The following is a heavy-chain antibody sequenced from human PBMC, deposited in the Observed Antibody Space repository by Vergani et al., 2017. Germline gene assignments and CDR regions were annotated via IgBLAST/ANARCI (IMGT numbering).Heavy chain of an antibody. CDR2: IYYSGST. V-gene: IGHV4-30-4*01. Sequence: QVQLQESGPGLVKPSQTLSLTCTVSGGSISSGDYYWSWIRQPPGKGLEWIGYIYYSGSTYYNPSLKSRVTISVDTSKNQFSLKLSSVTAADTAVYYCARDPYYDFWSGYYIDYWGQGTLVTVSS. J-gene: IGHJ4*02. CDR1: GGSISSGDYY. CDR3: ARDPYYDFWSGYYIDY. D-gene: IGHD3-3*01.